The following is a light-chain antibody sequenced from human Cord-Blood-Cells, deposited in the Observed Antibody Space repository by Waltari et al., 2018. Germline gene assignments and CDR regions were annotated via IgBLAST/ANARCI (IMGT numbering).Light chain of an antibody. Sequence: QLVLTQSPSASASLGASVKLTCTLSSGHSSYAIAWPQQQPEKGPRYLMKLNSDGSPGKGDGIPDRFSGSSSGAERYLTISSLQSEDEADYYCQTWGTGIHWVFGGGTKLTVL. CDR3: QTWGTGIHWV. J-gene: IGLJ3*02. CDR2: LNSDGSP. V-gene: IGLV4-69*01. CDR1: SGHSSYA.